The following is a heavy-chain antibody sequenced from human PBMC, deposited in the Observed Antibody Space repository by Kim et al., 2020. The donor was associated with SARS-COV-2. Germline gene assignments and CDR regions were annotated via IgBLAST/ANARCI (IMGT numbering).Heavy chain of an antibody. CDR3: ATNGDP. CDR2: IKEDGSEK. Sequence: GGSLRLSCAASGFTFSSYWLSWVRQAPGKGLEWVANIKEDGSEKYYVDSVKGRFTISRDNAKNSLYLQMSTLRAEDTAVYYCATNGDPWGQGTLVTVSS. V-gene: IGHV3-7*01. CDR1: GFTFSSYW. J-gene: IGHJ5*02.